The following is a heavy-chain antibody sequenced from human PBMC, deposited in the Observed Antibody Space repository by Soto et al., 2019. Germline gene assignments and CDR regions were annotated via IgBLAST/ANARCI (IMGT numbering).Heavy chain of an antibody. CDR2: ISPGSSNI. CDR1: GFTFHTYS. V-gene: IGHV3-21*01. Sequence: EVQLVESGGGLVKPGGSLRLSCAVSGFTFHTYSMNWVRQAPGKGLEWVSSISPGSSNIYYAQSVKGRFTISRDNAKNSLSLQMNSLRAEDTAVYYCARARNDYGAWYYFDYWGQGTLVTDSS. J-gene: IGHJ4*02. CDR3: ARARNDYGAWYYFDY. D-gene: IGHD4-17*01.